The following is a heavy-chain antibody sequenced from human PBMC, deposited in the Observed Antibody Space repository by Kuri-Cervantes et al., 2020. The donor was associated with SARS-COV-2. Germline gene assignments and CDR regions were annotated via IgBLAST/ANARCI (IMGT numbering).Heavy chain of an antibody. CDR2: SNSDGTFT. V-gene: IGHV3-74*03. D-gene: IGHD2-2*02. CDR1: GFTFSSHW. Sequence: GESLKITCAASGFTFSSHWMYWVRQVPGKGLVWVSRSNSDGTFTTYADSVEGRFTISRDNAKNTLYLQMNSLRAEDTAIYYCARGGGYTGPNNYWFDPWGQGTLVTVSS. CDR3: ARGGGYTGPNNYWFDP. J-gene: IGHJ5*02.